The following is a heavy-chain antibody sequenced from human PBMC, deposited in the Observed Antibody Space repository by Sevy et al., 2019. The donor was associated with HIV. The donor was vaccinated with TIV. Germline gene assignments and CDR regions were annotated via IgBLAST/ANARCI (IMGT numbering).Heavy chain of an antibody. CDR3: ARRRGYSYGYDY. J-gene: IGHJ4*02. CDR1: GGSISSGGYS. D-gene: IGHD5-18*01. Sequence: SETLSLTCAVSGGSISSGGYSWSWIRQPAGKCQEWIGYIYHSGSTYYNPSLKSRVTISVDRSKNQFSLKLSSVTAADTAVYYCARRRGYSYGYDYWGQGTLVTVSS. CDR2: IYHSGST. V-gene: IGHV4-30-2*01.